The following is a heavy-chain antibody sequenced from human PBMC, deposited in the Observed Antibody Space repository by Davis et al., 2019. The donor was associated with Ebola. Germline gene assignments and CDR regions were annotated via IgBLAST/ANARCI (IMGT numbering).Heavy chain of an antibody. CDR1: GGSISSGGYY. CDR2: ISSSSSYI. Sequence: ETLSLTCTVSGGSISSGGYYWSWVRQAPGKGLEWVSSISSSSSYIYYADSVKGRFTISRDNAKNSLYLQMNSLRAEDTAVYYCARDLSIVGATWYYGMDVWGKGTTVTVSS. V-gene: IGHV3-21*01. CDR3: ARDLSIVGATWYYGMDV. J-gene: IGHJ6*04. D-gene: IGHD1-26*01.